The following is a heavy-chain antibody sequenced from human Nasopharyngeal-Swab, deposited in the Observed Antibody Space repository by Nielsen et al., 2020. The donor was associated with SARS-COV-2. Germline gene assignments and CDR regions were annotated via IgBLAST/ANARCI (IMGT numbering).Heavy chain of an antibody. D-gene: IGHD6-13*01. Sequence: WIRQGPGKGLEWIGYIYYTGSTYCNPSLKSRVTISVDTSKNQFSLKLTSVTAADTAVYYCARYPSSSWSSYGMDVWGQGTTVTVSS. J-gene: IGHJ6*02. V-gene: IGHV4-31*02. CDR2: IYYTGST. CDR3: ARYPSSSWSSYGMDV.